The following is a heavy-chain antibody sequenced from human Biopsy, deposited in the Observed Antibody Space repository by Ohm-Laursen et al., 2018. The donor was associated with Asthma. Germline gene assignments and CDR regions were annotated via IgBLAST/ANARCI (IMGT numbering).Heavy chain of an antibody. V-gene: IGHV3-23*01. D-gene: IGHD4-17*01. J-gene: IGHJ4*02. Sequence: SLRLSCAASGFTFSSYAMSWVRQAPGKGLEWVSVISGSGGSTHYADSVKGRFTTSRDHSKNTLYLQMNSLRAEDTAVYYCATFPYGDYLPLDYWGQGTLVTVSS. CDR3: ATFPYGDYLPLDY. CDR2: ISGSGGST. CDR1: GFTFSSYA.